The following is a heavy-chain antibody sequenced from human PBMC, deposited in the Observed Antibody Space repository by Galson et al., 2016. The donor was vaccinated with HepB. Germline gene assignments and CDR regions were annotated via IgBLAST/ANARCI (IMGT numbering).Heavy chain of an antibody. CDR2: ISGSSGST. D-gene: IGHD4-17*01. CDR3: AKVTTVSTSLSNYAMDV. Sequence: SLRLSCAASGFTFNNYAMSWVRQAPGKGLEWVSSISGSSGSTYYADSVKGRFTISRDNSNNTLYVQMSSLRGEDTAIYYCAKVTTVSTSLSNYAMDVWGQGTTVTVSS. V-gene: IGHV3-23*01. J-gene: IGHJ6*02. CDR1: GFTFNNYA.